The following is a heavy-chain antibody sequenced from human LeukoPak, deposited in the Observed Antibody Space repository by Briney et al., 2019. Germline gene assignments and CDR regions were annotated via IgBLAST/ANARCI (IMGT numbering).Heavy chain of an antibody. CDR2: IYSGGST. D-gene: IGHD6-25*01. Sequence: GGSLRLSCAASGFTFSSYWMSWVRQAPGKGLEWVSVIYSGGSTYYADSVKGRFTISRDNSKNTLYLQMNSLRAEDTAVYYCARDAATAFDYWGQGTLVTVSS. J-gene: IGHJ4*02. CDR3: ARDAATAFDY. CDR1: GFTFSSYW. V-gene: IGHV3-66*01.